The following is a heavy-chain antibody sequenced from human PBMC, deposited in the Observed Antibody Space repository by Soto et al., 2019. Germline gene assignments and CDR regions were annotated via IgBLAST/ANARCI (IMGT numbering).Heavy chain of an antibody. D-gene: IGHD1-1*01. CDR1: GGSISSYY. J-gene: IGHJ6*03. V-gene: IGHV4-59*01. CDR3: ARGETGTDTYYYYYYMDV. Sequence: SETLSLTCTVSGGSISSYYWSWIRQPPGKGLEWIGYIYYSGSTNYNPSLKSRVTISVDTSKNQFSLKLSSVTAADTAVYYCARGETGTDTYYYYYYMDVWGKGTTVTVSS. CDR2: IYYSGST.